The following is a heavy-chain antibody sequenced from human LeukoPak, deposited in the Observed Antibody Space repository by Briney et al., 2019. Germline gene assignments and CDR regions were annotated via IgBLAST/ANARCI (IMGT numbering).Heavy chain of an antibody. CDR2: IYYSGST. Sequence: SETLSLTCTVSGGSISSYYWSWIRQPPGKGLEWIGYIYYSGSTNYNPSLKSRVTISVDTSKNQFSLKLSSVTAADTAVYYCARRGRIAAAGTTAYYYYGMDVWGQGTTVTVSS. J-gene: IGHJ6*02. D-gene: IGHD6-13*01. CDR1: GGSISSYY. CDR3: ARRGRIAAAGTTAYYYYGMDV. V-gene: IGHV4-59*08.